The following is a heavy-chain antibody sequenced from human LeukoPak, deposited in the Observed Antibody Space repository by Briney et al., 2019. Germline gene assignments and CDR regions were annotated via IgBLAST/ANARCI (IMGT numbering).Heavy chain of an antibody. CDR2: IKQDGSEE. D-gene: IGHD6-19*01. V-gene: IGHV3-7*03. Sequence: GGSLRLSCAASGFTFSSYWMSWVRQAPGKGLEWVANIKQDGSEEYYVDSVKGRFTISRDNAKNSLYLQMNSLRAEDTAVYYCAKAPFRAVAGTPHDYWGQGTLVTVSS. CDR1: GFTFSSYW. J-gene: IGHJ4*02. CDR3: AKAPFRAVAGTPHDY.